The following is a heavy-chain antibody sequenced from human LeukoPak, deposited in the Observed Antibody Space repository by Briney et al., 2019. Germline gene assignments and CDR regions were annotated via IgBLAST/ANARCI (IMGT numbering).Heavy chain of an antibody. CDR1: RHTFTVYH. V-gene: IGHV1-2*02. J-gene: IGHJ5*02. D-gene: IGHD2-21*02. CDR3: ALVTSGNWWFDP. CDR2: INPDSGVT. Sequence: ASVKVSCKASRHTFTVYHVHWVRQAPGQGLEWMGWINPDSGVTNYAQNLQARVTMTRDTSISTVFLDLSSLISDDTAVYYCALVTSGNWWFDPWGQGILVTVSS.